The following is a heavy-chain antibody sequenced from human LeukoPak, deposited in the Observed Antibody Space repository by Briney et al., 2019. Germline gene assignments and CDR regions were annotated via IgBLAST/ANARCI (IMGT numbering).Heavy chain of an antibody. Sequence: KSSETLSLTCTVSGGSISSYYWSWIRQPPGKGLEWIGYISYSGSTSYNPSLKSRVTISLDTSKNQFSLKLSSVTAADTAVYYCAGHHPRNTVDFWGQGTLVTVSS. CDR1: GGSISSYY. V-gene: IGHV4-59*08. CDR2: ISYSGST. J-gene: IGHJ4*02. D-gene: IGHD2/OR15-2a*01. CDR3: AGHHPRNTVDF.